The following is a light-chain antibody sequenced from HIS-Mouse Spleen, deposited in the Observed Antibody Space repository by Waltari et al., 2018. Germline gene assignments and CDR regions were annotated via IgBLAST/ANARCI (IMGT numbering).Light chain of an antibody. J-gene: IGLJ2*01. CDR2: EGS. CDR3: CSYAGSSTVV. V-gene: IGLV2-23*01. CDR1: SSYVGSSTL. Sequence: QSALTQPASLSGSPGQSITISCTGTSSYVGSSTLVSWYQQHPGKAPKLIIYEGSNRHSGVSNRFSGSKSGNTASLTISGLQAEDEADYYCCSYAGSSTVVFGGGTKLTVL.